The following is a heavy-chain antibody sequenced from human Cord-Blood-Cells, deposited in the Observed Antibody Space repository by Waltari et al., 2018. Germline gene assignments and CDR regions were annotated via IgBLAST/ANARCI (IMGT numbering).Heavy chain of an antibody. V-gene: IGHV1-69*01. D-gene: IGHD6-6*01. J-gene: IGHJ3*02. CDR2: SIPIFGTA. Sequence: QVQLVQSGAEVKKPGSSVKVSCKASGGTFSSYAISWVRQAPGQGLEWMGGSIPIFGTANYAQKFQGRVTITAYESTSTAYMELSSLRSEDTAVYYCAMGVEYSSSSAFDIWGQGTMVTVSS. CDR3: AMGVEYSSSSAFDI. CDR1: GGTFSSYA.